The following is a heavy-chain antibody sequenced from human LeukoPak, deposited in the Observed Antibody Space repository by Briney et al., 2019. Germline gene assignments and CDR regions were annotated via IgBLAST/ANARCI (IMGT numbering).Heavy chain of an antibody. Sequence: GGSLRLSCAASGLTFSSYAMSWVRQAPGKGLGWVAVISYDGSNEYYADSVRGRFTISRDNSKNTLYLHMSSLRAEDTAVYYCAKEPRGSSSRLIYFDYWGQGTLVTVSS. J-gene: IGHJ4*02. CDR3: AKEPRGSSSRLIYFDY. V-gene: IGHV3-30*04. CDR2: ISYDGSNE. D-gene: IGHD6-13*01. CDR1: GLTFSSYA.